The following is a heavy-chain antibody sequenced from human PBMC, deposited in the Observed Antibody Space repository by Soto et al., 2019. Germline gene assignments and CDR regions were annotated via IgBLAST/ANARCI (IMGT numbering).Heavy chain of an antibody. D-gene: IGHD6-13*01. J-gene: IGHJ4*02. CDR2: ISSSGNSI. V-gene: IGHV3-11*01. Sequence: GGSLRLSCAASGFTFSDYCMTWIRQAPGKGLEWVSYISSSGNSIYYADSVRGRFTVSRDNAKNSLFLQMNSLRAEDTAVYYCARRAAAGRSFDYWGLGTLVTVSS. CDR1: GFTFSDYC. CDR3: ARRAAAGRSFDY.